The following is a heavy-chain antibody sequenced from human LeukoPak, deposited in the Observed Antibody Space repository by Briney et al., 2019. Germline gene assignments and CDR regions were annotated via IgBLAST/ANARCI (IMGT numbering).Heavy chain of an antibody. D-gene: IGHD3-10*01. V-gene: IGHV3-48*04. CDR2: IRGRSGTT. Sequence: PGGSLRLSCAASGFTFTMFSMNWLRQAPGKGLEWIAFIRGRSGTTYYADSVQGRFTISRDNAKNSLYLQMNSLRAEDTAVYYCARDSAAYLDYWGQGTLVTVSS. J-gene: IGHJ4*02. CDR3: ARDSAAYLDY. CDR1: GFTFTMFS.